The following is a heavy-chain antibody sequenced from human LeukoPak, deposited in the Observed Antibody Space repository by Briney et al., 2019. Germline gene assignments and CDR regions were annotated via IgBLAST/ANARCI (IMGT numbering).Heavy chain of an antibody. J-gene: IGHJ4*02. CDR1: GFTFSTYS. CDR2: ISSSSSNI. CDR3: AKDARRTSGWYFFDY. V-gene: IGHV3-48*01. D-gene: IGHD6-19*01. Sequence: GGSLRLSCADSGFTFSTYSMNWVRQAPGKGLEWVSYISSSSSNIFYADSVKGRFTISRDNAKNSLYLQMNSLRAEDTAVYYCAKDARRTSGWYFFDYWGQGTLVTVSS.